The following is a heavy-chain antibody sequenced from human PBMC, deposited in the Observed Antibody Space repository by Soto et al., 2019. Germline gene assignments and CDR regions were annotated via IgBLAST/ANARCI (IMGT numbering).Heavy chain of an antibody. CDR1: GYTFSSYG. D-gene: IGHD3-16*01. J-gene: IGHJ6*02. V-gene: IGHV1-18*04. Sequence: QVQLVQSGAEVKKPGASVKVSCKASGYTFSSYGVTWVRQAPGQGLEWMGWISDDNGNTEYAQKFQGRVIMTTDTSSSTAYMEVRSLRSDDTAFYYFARVWTNWNLWVTYRRLVALGQGTTVTVSS. CDR2: ISDDNGNT. CDR3: ARVWTNWNLWVTYRRLVA.